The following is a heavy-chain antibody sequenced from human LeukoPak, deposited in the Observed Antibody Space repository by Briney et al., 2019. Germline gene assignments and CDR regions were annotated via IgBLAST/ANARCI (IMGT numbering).Heavy chain of an antibody. J-gene: IGHJ4*02. CDR3: AREGVYGIIDY. V-gene: IGHV4-59*01. CDR2: IYYSGST. Sequence: SETLSLTCTVSGGSISSYYWSWIRQPPGKGLEWIGCIYYSGSTNYNPSLKSRVTISVDTSKNQFSLKLSSVTAADTAVYYCAREGVYGIIDYWGQGTLVTVSS. CDR1: GGSISSYY. D-gene: IGHD1-1*01.